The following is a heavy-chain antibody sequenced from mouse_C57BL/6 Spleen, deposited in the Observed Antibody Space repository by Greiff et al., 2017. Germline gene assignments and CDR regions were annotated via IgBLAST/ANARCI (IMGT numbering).Heavy chain of an antibody. CDR1: GFNIKDDY. D-gene: IGHD1-1*01. CDR3: TTGYYGSSVDY. CDR2: IDPENGDT. V-gene: IGHV14-4*01. J-gene: IGHJ2*01. Sequence: EVQLQQSGAELVRPGASVKLSCTASGFNIKDDYMHWVKQRPEQGLEWIGWIDPENGDTEYDSKFKGKATITADTSANTAYRQLSSQTSEDTAVNSCTTGYYGSSVDYWGQGTTLTVSS.